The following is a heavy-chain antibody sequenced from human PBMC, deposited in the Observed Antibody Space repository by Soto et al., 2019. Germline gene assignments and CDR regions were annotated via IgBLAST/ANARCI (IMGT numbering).Heavy chain of an antibody. CDR3: ARGRGYGYGIDY. V-gene: IGHV4-61*01. Sequence: QVQLQESGPGLVKPSETLSLTCTVSGGSVSSGNHYWSWIRQPPGKELEFIAYVFYSGSDTYNPSLKSRVTTSIDTSKNQFSLNLRSVTAADTAVYYCARGRGYGYGIDYWGKGALVTVSS. CDR1: GGSVSSGNHY. J-gene: IGHJ4*02. D-gene: IGHD5-18*01. CDR2: VFYSGSD.